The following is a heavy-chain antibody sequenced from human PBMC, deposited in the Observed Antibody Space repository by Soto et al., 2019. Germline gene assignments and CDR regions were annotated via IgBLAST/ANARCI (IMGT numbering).Heavy chain of an antibody. CDR3: ARARLSNGDPNIYFVYGLDS. V-gene: IGHV1-69*01. CDR2: IIPLFRKT. D-gene: IGHD3-10*01. CDR1: GDMFRNSA. J-gene: IGHJ6*02. Sequence: QVQLVQSGAEVKRPGSSVKVSCKASGDMFRNSAFSWVRQAPGQGLAWMGVIIPLFRKTDVAQKFQGRVNFTADESTSSLYMEVSSLTAQDTAVYYCARARLSNGDPNIYFVYGLDSWRQGTTITVSS.